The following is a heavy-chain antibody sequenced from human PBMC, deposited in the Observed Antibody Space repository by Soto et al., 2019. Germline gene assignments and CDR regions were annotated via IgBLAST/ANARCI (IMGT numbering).Heavy chain of an antibody. D-gene: IGHD3-22*01. CDR2: ISYDGSNK. CDR1: GFTFSSYA. V-gene: IGHV3-30-3*01. CDR3: ARDGMYYYDSSGPYY. Sequence: GGSLRLSCAASGFTFSSYAMHWVRQAPGKGLEWVAVISYDGSNKYYADSVKGRFTISRDNSKNTLYLQMNSLRAEDTAVYYCARDGMYYYDSSGPYYWGQGTLVTVS. J-gene: IGHJ4*02.